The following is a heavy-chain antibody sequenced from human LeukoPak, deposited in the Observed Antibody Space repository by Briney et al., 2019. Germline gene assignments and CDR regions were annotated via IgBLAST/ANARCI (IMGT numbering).Heavy chain of an antibody. Sequence: GGSLRLSCAASGFSFSNHYMRWIRQAPGKGLEWVANINEDGSNKWHLGSVKGRFTVSRDNARNALYLQLNSLRVEDTAVYYCTRVIVAVPGYFDYFDFWGQGALVTVSS. CDR2: INEDGSNK. D-gene: IGHD6-19*01. V-gene: IGHV3-7*01. CDR3: TRVIVAVPGYFDYFDF. CDR1: GFSFSNHY. J-gene: IGHJ4*02.